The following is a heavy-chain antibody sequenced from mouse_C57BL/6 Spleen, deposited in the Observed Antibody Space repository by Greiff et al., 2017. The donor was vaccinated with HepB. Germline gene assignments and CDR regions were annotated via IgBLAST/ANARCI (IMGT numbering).Heavy chain of an antibody. V-gene: IGHV5-4*03. CDR1: GFTFSSYA. CDR2: ISDGGSYT. CDR3: ARYYSNDGPWFAY. Sequence: EVNVVESGGGLVKPGGSLKLSCAASGFTFSSYAMSWVRQTPEKRLEWVATISDGGSYTYYPDNVKGRFTISRDNAKNNLYLQMSHLKSEDTAMYYCARYYSNDGPWFAYWGQGTLVTVSA. D-gene: IGHD2-12*01. J-gene: IGHJ3*01.